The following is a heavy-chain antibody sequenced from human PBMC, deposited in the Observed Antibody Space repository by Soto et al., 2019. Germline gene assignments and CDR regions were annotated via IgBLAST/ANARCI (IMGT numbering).Heavy chain of an antibody. Sequence: SETLSLTCTVSGGSISSYYWSWIRQPPGKGLEWIGEINHSGSTYYNPSLKSRVTISVDTSKNQFSLKLSSVTAADTAVYYCARSNDYGNWFDPWGQGTLVTVSS. CDR2: INHSGST. V-gene: IGHV4-34*01. J-gene: IGHJ5*02. CDR1: GGSISSYY. CDR3: ARSNDYGNWFDP. D-gene: IGHD4-17*01.